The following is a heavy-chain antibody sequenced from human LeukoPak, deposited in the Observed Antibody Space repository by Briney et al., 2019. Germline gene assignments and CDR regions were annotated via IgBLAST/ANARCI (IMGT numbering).Heavy chain of an antibody. J-gene: IGHJ4*02. Sequence: GVSVKVSCKASGYTLTGYYIHWVRQAPGQGLEWMGIINPSGGRTPRGGSTSYAQKFQGRVTMTRDTSTSTVYMELSSLRSEDTAVYYCARDQTAATGIFDYWGQGTLVTVSS. D-gene: IGHD6-13*01. CDR2: INPSGGRTPRGGST. CDR1: GYTLTGYY. CDR3: ARDQTAATGIFDY. V-gene: IGHV1-46*01.